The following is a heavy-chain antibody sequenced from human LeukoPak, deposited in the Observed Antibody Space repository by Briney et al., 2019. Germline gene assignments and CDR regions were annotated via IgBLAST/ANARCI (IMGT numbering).Heavy chain of an antibody. V-gene: IGHV3-NL1*01. CDR2: IYTDGST. CDR3: ARDRPHGGVGDFDS. CDR1: GFTFSSYG. D-gene: IGHD3-16*01. J-gene: IGHJ4*02. Sequence: PGRSLRLSCAASGFTFSSYGMHWVRQAPGKGLEWVSAIYTDGSTYYADSVRGRFTISRDTSKNTLFLQMNSLRAEDTAVYYCARDRPHGGVGDFDSWGQGTLVTVSS.